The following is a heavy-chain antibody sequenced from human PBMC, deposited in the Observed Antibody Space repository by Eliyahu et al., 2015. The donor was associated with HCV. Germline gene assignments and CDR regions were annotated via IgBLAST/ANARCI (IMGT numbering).Heavy chain of an antibody. CDR2: IYYSGST. Sequence: QLQLQESGPGLVKPSETLSLTCTVSGGSISSSSYYWGWIRQPPGKGLEWTGSIYYSGSTYYSPSLQSRVTISVDTSKNQFSLKLSSVTAADTAVYYCARGYCSVTNCHTFDYWGQGTLVTVSS. D-gene: IGHD2-2*02. V-gene: IGHV4-39*01. CDR1: GGSISSSSYY. CDR3: ARGYCSVTNCHTFDY. J-gene: IGHJ4*02.